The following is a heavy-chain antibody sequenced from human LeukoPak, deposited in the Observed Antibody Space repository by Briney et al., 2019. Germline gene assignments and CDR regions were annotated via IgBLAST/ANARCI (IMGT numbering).Heavy chain of an antibody. CDR3: ARDRFMITSLSRPPLFPSFDY. D-gene: IGHD3-16*01. CDR1: GGSISSSSYY. CDR2: IYYSGST. V-gene: IGHV4-39*07. J-gene: IGHJ4*02. Sequence: SETLSLTCTVSGGSISSSSYYWGWIRQPPGKGLEWIGSIYYSGSTYYNPSLKSRVTISVDTSKNQFSLKLSSVTAADTAVYYCARDRFMITSLSRPPLFPSFDYWGQGTLVTVSS.